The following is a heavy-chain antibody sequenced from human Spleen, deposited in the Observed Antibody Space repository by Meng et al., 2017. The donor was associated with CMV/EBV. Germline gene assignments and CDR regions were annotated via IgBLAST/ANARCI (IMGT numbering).Heavy chain of an antibody. V-gene: IGHV3-23*01. D-gene: IGHD2-2*01. CDR1: GFTFKSFA. CDR2: ISGGGGNT. Sequence: GGSLRLSCTASGFTFKSFAMTWVRQAPGKGLEWVSVISGGGGNTYYADSVKGRFTISRDNSNNTLNLQMNSLRAEDTAVYYCAKVVVPVYYYYGMDVWGQGTTVTVSS. J-gene: IGHJ6*02. CDR3: AKVVVPVYYYYGMDV.